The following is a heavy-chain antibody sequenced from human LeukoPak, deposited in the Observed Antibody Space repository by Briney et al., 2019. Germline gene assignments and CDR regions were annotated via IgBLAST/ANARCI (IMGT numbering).Heavy chain of an antibody. CDR1: GYSISGDYY. V-gene: IGHV4-38-2*01. CDR2: IYHSGST. J-gene: IGHJ5*02. CDR3: ARLDCSSTSCYGGYNWFDP. D-gene: IGHD2-2*01. Sequence: SETLSLTCAVSGYSISGDYYWGWIRQPPGKGLEWIGNIYHSGSTYYSPSLKSRVTISVDTSKNQFSLKLSSVTAADTAVYYCARLDCSSTSCYGGYNWFDPWGQGTLVTVSS.